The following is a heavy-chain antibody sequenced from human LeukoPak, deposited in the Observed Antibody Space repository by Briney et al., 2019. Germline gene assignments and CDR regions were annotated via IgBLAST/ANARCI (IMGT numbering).Heavy chain of an antibody. V-gene: IGHV1-2*06. CDR1: GYTFTGYY. Sequence: GASVKASCKASGYTFTGYYMHWVRQAPGQGLEWMGRINPNSGGTNYAQKFQGRFTMTRDTSISTAYMELSRLRSDDTAVYYCATDTWGYYDSSNYYRQADYWGQGTLVTVSS. D-gene: IGHD3-22*01. CDR3: ATDTWGYYDSSNYYRQADY. CDR2: INPNSGGT. J-gene: IGHJ4*02.